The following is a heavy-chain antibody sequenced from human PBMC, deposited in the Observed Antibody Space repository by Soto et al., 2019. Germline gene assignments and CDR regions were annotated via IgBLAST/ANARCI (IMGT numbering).Heavy chain of an antibody. CDR3: ARGSIAVAGTDYYYYYGMDV. CDR2: MNPNSGNT. V-gene: IGHV1-8*01. J-gene: IGHJ6*02. D-gene: IGHD6-19*01. Sequence: ASVKVSCKASGNTFTSYDINWVRQATGQGLEWMGWMNPNSGNTGYAQKFQGRVTMTRNTSISTAYMELSSLRSEDTAVYYCARGSIAVAGTDYYYYYGMDVWGQGTTVTVSS. CDR1: GNTFTSYD.